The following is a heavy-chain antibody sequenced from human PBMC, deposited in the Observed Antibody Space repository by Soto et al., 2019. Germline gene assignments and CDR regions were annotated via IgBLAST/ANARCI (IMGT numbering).Heavy chain of an antibody. Sequence: YSWWYAGQSSGKEIEWIGETNQSASTNYNPSLKSRVTISVDTSQNHFSLKLSSMTAADTAVYYCARGPWFSFTSSSSVEIYSLCLDV. CDR2: TNQSAST. CDR3: ARGPWFSFTSSSSVEIYSLCLDV. J-gene: IGHJ6*01. V-gene: IGHV4-34*01. D-gene: IGHD6-6*01. CDR1: YS.